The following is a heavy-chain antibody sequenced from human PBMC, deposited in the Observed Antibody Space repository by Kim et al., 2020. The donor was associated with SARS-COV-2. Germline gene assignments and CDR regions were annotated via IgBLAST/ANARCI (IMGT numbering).Heavy chain of an antibody. Sequence: GGSLRLSCAASGFTFSSYAMHWVRQAPGKGLEWVAVISYDGSNKYYADSVKGRFTISRDNSKNTLYLQMNSLRAEDTAVYYCARDPGGSYNYYFDYWGQGTLVTVSS. CDR1: GFTFSSYA. CDR3: ARDPGGSYNYYFDY. V-gene: IGHV3-30*04. CDR2: ISYDGSNK. D-gene: IGHD1-26*01. J-gene: IGHJ4*02.